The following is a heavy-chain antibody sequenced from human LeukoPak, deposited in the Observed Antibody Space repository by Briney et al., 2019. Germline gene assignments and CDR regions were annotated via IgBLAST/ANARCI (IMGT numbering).Heavy chain of an antibody. CDR1: GDSISSRTYY. D-gene: IGHD6-6*01. CDR2: IWNSGST. CDR3: ARDVSSTFQNWLDP. Sequence: SETLSLTCSVSGDSISSRTYYWTWIRQHPEKGLEWIGYIWNSGSTNYNPSLKSRVTISVDTSKNQFSLKLTSVTAADTALYYCARDVSSTFQNWLDPWGQGILVIVSS. V-gene: IGHV4-31*03. J-gene: IGHJ5*02.